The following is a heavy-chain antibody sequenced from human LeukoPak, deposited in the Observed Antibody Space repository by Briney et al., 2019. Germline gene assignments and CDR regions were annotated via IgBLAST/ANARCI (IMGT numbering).Heavy chain of an antibody. D-gene: IGHD3-22*01. Sequence: TGGSLRLSCAASGFTFSSYGMHWVRQAPGKGLEWVAVISYDGSNKYYADSVKGRFTISRDNSKNTLYLQMNSLRAEDTAVYYCAREANYYDSSSDHFDYWGQGTLVTVPS. CDR2: ISYDGSNK. CDR3: AREANYYDSSSDHFDY. CDR1: GFTFSSYG. V-gene: IGHV3-30*03. J-gene: IGHJ4*02.